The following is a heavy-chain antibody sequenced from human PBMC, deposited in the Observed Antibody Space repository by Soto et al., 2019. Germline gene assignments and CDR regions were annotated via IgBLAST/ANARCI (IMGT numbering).Heavy chain of an antibody. CDR2: ITDSGSST. J-gene: IGHJ4*02. CDR3: AKDVGDRGVNS. V-gene: IGHV3-23*01. D-gene: IGHD2-21*01. CDR1: GFTFRNYA. Sequence: EVQVLESGGGLVQPGGSLRLSCAASGFTFRNYAMTWVRQAPGQGLEYVSSITDSGSSTYYADSVKGRFTISRDNSKNTLYLQMNSLRAEDTAVYYWAKDVGDRGVNSWGQGTLVTVSS.